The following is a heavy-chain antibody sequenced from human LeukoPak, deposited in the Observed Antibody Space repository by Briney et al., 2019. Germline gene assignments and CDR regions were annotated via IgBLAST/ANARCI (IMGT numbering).Heavy chain of an antibody. CDR2: ISSSSSTI. Sequence: GGSLRLSCAASGFTFSSYSMNWVRQAPGKGLEWVSYISSSSSTIYYADSVKGRFTISRDNAKNSLYLQMNSLRAEDTAVYYCASDIPDYYDSSGYYYGSFDYWGQGTLVTVSS. V-gene: IGHV3-48*01. J-gene: IGHJ4*02. CDR1: GFTFSSYS. D-gene: IGHD3-22*01. CDR3: ASDIPDYYDSSGYYYGSFDY.